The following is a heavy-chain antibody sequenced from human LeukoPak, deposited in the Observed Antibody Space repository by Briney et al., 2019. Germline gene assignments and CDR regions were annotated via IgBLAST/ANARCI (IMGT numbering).Heavy chain of an antibody. D-gene: IGHD1-26*01. CDR2: INSDGSST. Sequence: GGSLRLSCAASGFTFSSYWMHWVRQAPGKGLVWVSRINSDGSSTSYEDSVKGRFTISRDNAKNTLYLQMNSLRAEDTAVYYCARSGSYWGRVDYWGQGTLVTVSS. J-gene: IGHJ4*02. CDR1: GFTFSSYW. CDR3: ARSGSYWGRVDY. V-gene: IGHV3-74*01.